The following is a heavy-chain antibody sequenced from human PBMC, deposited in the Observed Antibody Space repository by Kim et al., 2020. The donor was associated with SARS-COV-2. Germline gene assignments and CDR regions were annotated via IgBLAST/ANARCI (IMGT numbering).Heavy chain of an antibody. CDR3: ARPVCSGGSCYFDY. D-gene: IGHD2-15*01. V-gene: IGHV4-39*01. Sequence: TPPLTSRVTISVDTSKNQFSLQRSSVTAADTAVYYCARPVCSGGSCYFDYWGQGTLVTVSS. J-gene: IGHJ4*02.